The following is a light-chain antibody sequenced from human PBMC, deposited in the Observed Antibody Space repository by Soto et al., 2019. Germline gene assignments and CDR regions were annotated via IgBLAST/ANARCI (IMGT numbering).Light chain of an antibody. Sequence: QVAQSPSTLAASVREKGNIPCRGRPNICSWLAWYQPKPGKAPKLLISDASSLESGVPSRFSGSGSGTEFTLTISSLQPDDFATYYCQQYNTYCTFGGGTKVEIK. CDR1: PNICSW. V-gene: IGKV1-5*01. CDR3: QQYNTYCT. J-gene: IGKJ4*01. CDR2: DAS.